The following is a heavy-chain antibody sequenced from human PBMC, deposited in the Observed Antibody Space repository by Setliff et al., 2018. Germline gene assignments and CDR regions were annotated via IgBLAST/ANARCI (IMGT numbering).Heavy chain of an antibody. CDR2: ISHSGST. CDR3: AREQWLDPPGYYYMDV. J-gene: IGHJ6*03. Sequence: SETLSLTCTASGYSISSGHYWGWIRQPPGKGLEWIGSISHSGSTYYNPSLRSRVTMSIDTSKNQFSLKLNSVTAADMAVYYCAREQWLDPPGYYYMDVWAKGTTVTVSS. D-gene: IGHD6-19*01. V-gene: IGHV4-38-2*02. CDR1: GYSISSGHY.